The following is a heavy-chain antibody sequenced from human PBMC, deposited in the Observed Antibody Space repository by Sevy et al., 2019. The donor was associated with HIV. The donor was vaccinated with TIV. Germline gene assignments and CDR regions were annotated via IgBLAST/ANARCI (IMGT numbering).Heavy chain of an antibody. V-gene: IGHV3-21*01. D-gene: IGHD2-15*01. Sequence: GGSLRLSCAASGFTFSSYNMNWVRQAPGKGLEWVSSNSSSSNYIYYADSMKGRFTISRDNAKNSLYLQMNSLRAEDTAVYYCARVVAYCSGGSCFPGYYYGMDVWGQGTTVTVSS. CDR3: ARVVAYCSGGSCFPGYYYGMDV. J-gene: IGHJ6*02. CDR1: GFTFSSYN. CDR2: NSSSSNYI.